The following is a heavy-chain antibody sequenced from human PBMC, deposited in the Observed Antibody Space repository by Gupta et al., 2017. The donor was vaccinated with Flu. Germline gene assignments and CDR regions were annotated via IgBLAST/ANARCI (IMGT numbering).Heavy chain of an antibody. D-gene: IGHD4-17*01. CDR1: GGSIVSSDYY. CDR3: ARSGDYFDS. Sequence: QLQLQESGPGLVKPSETLSLTCTVSGGSIVSSDYYWSWIRKPPGKGLEYIGSVYYVVSTYYNLFLESRVTISIDTSKNQFSLKLISVTAADTALYYCARSGDYFDSWGQGALVTVSS. V-gene: IGHV4-39*01. CDR2: VYYVVST. J-gene: IGHJ4*02.